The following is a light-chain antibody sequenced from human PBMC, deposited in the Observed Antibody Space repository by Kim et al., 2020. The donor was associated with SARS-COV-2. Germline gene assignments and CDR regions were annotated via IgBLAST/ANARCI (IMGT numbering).Light chain of an antibody. Sequence: QSVLTQPPSVSGAPGQRVTISCTGSSSNIGAGYDVHWYQQLPGTAPKLLIYANSNRPSGVPDRFSGSKSGTSASLAITGLQAEDEADYYCQSYDISLSGSWVFGGGTQLTVL. CDR1: SSNIGAGYD. CDR3: QSYDISLSGSWV. J-gene: IGLJ3*02. V-gene: IGLV1-40*01. CDR2: ANS.